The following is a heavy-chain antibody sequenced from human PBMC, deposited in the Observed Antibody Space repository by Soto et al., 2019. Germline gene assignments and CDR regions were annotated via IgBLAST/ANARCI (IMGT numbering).Heavy chain of an antibody. CDR1: GGSFSSDSFI. Sequence: PSETLSLTCSVSGGSFSSDSFIWSWVRQFPGKGLEWIGYIYYSGTTYYSPSLRSRVMMSVDTSKNQFSLHLSSVTAADTAVYYCARDHKWDGMDVWGQGATVTVSS. D-gene: IGHD1-26*01. J-gene: IGHJ6*02. CDR3: ARDHKWDGMDV. CDR2: IYYSGTT. V-gene: IGHV4-31*02.